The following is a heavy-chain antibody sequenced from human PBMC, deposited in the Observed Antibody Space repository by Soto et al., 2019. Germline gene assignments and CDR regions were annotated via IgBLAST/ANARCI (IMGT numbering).Heavy chain of an antibody. J-gene: IGHJ4*02. V-gene: IGHV1-3*01. D-gene: IGHD6-13*01. CDR1: GYSFGSYG. Sequence: GASVKVSCKASGYSFGSYGIQWVRQAPGQSLEWMGWINVDNGDTKYSQNFHDRVTIIRDTSANIVYMELSSLRIEDTAVYYCARVGLKYLRWFDYWGQGSLVTVSS. CDR3: ARVGLKYLRWFDY. CDR2: INVDNGDT.